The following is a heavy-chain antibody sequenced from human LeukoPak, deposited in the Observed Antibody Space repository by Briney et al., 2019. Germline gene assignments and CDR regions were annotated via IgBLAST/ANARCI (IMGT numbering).Heavy chain of an antibody. CDR1: GLTFRTYA. CDR3: ATYPTLGYSSSWYYFDY. Sequence: GGSLRLSCAASGLTFRTYAMSWDRQAPGKVLEWVSSISSSSSYIYYADSVKGRFTISRDNAKNSLYLQMNSLRAEDTAVYYCATYPTLGYSSSWYYFDYWGQGTLVTVSS. CDR2: ISSSSSYI. V-gene: IGHV3-21*01. J-gene: IGHJ4*02. D-gene: IGHD6-13*01.